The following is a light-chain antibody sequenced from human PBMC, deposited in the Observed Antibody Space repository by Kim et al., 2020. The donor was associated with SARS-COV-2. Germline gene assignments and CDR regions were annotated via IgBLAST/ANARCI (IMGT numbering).Light chain of an antibody. V-gene: IGKV3-15*01. CDR3: QKYNYWWT. Sequence: TVMTQSPATLSVSPGGTATLSCRASQSVSNNLAWYQQKPGQAPRLLIYGASTRATGIPARFSGSGSGTEFTLTISSLQSEDFGVYYCQKYNYWWTFGQGTKVDIK. CDR2: GAS. J-gene: IGKJ1*01. CDR1: QSVSNN.